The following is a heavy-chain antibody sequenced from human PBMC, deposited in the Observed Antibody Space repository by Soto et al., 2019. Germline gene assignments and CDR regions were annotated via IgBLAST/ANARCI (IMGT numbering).Heavy chain of an antibody. CDR1: GFSISRYW. J-gene: IGHJ6*02. Sequence: DVQLVESGGGLVQPGGSLRVSCGASGFSISRYWMSWVRRAPGKGLEWVGNIDQDGTENFYAGSVRGRFTISRDNAMNALYLQMDSLTAEDTAVYFCARDRGNGDYGQDTWGMDVWGQGTTVTVSS. D-gene: IGHD4-17*01. V-gene: IGHV3-7*05. CDR3: ARDRGNGDYGQDTWGMDV. CDR2: IDQDGTEN.